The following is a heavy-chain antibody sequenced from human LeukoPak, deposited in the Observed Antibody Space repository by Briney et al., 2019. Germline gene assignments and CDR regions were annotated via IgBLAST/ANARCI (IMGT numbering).Heavy chain of an antibody. J-gene: IGHJ5*02. CDR2: IYYSGST. Sequence: SQTLSLTCTVSGGSISSGGYYWSWIRQYPGKGLEWIGYIYYSGSTYYNPSLKSRVTISVDTSKNQFSLKLSSVTAADTAVYYCARVLLWFGEDNWFDPWGQGTLVTVSS. CDR3: ARVLLWFGEDNWFDP. V-gene: IGHV4-31*03. D-gene: IGHD3-10*01. CDR1: GGSISSGGYY.